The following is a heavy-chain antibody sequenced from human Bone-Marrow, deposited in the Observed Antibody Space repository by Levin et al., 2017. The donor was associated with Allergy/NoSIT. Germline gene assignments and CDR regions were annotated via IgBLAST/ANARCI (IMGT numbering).Heavy chain of an antibody. CDR1: GYTFTSYA. CDR3: ARAGGVMKALSY. J-gene: IGHJ4*02. CDR2: INAGNGNT. Sequence: GESLKISCKASGYTFTSYAMHWVRQAPGQRLEWMGWINAGNGNTKYSQKFQGRVTITRDTSASTAYMELSSLRSEDTAVYYCARAGGVMKALSYWGQGTLVTVSS. V-gene: IGHV1-3*01. D-gene: IGHD3-16*01.